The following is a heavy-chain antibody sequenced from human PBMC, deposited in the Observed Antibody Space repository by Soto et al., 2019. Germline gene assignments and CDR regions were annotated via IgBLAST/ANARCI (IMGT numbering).Heavy chain of an antibody. V-gene: IGHV3-23*01. CDR1: GFIFSNYG. D-gene: IGHD6-19*01. CDR2: MSGSGGSGGNT. Sequence: EVQLLESGGGLVQPGGSLRLSCAASGFIFSNYGMSWVRHAPGTGLEWVSAMSGSGGSGGNTYYADSVKGRFTISRDNSKKTLYLQMNSLRAEATAVDYCAKAGRNHSHSSGWDFFDFWGQGTLVTVSS. CDR3: AKAGRNHSHSSGWDFFDF. J-gene: IGHJ4*02.